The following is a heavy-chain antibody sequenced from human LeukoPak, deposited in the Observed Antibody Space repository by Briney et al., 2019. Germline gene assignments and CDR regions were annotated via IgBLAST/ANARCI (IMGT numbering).Heavy chain of an antibody. Sequence: GGSLRLSCAASGFTVSSTYMAWVRQAPGRGLEWVSNIYSGGTTYYADSVKGRFTISRDNSKNTLYLQMNSLRAEDTAVYYCAREDQGASWIYYFDYWGQGTLVTVSS. CDR1: GFTVSSTY. V-gene: IGHV3-53*01. D-gene: IGHD2-2*01. CDR2: IYSGGTT. J-gene: IGHJ4*02. CDR3: AREDQGASWIYYFDY.